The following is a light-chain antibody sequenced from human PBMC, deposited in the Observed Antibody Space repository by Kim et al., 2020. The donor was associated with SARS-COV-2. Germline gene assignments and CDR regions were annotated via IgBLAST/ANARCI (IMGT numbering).Light chain of an antibody. V-gene: IGLV3-21*04. CDR2: YDS. CDR1: NIESKS. CDR3: QVWDSSSDHYV. Sequence: SYELTQPPSVSVAPGKTARITCGGNNIESKSVHWYQQKPGQAPVMVIYYDSDRPSGIPERFSGSNSGNTATLTISRVEAGDEADYYCQVWDSSSDHYVFGTVTKVTVL. J-gene: IGLJ1*01.